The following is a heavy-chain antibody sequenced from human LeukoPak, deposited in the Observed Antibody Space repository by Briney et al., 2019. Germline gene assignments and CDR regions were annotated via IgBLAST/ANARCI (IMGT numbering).Heavy chain of an antibody. CDR1: GGSISSYY. CDR3: AREARDNWNYVTYFDY. D-gene: IGHD1-7*01. V-gene: IGHV4-4*07. J-gene: IGHJ4*02. CDR2: IYTSGST. Sequence: SETLSLTCTVSGGSISSYYWSWIRQPAGKGLEWIGRIYTSGSTNYNPSLKSRVTMSVDTSKNQFSLKLGSVTAADTAVYYCAREARDNWNYVTYFDYWGQGTLVTVSS.